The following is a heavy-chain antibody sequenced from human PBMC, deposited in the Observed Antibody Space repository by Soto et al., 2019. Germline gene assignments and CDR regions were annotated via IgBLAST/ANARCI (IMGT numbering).Heavy chain of an antibody. CDR3: APWGIVAKMTVDY. Sequence: PGGSLRLSCAASGFTFSSYSMNWVRQAPGKGLEWVSSISSSSSYIYYADSVKGRFTISRDNAKNSLYLQMNSLRAEDTAVYYCAPWGIVAKMTVDYWGQGTLVTVSS. J-gene: IGHJ4*02. CDR1: GFTFSSYS. D-gene: IGHD5-12*01. V-gene: IGHV3-21*01. CDR2: ISSSSSYI.